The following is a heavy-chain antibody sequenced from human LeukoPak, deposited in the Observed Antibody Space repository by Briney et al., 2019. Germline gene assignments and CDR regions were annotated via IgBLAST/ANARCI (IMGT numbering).Heavy chain of an antibody. CDR1: GFTVSSNS. J-gene: IGHJ4*02. D-gene: IGHD3-9*01. CDR3: ARTYYDILTGYNPYFDY. Sequence: GGSLRLSCTVSGFTVSSNSTSWVRQAPGRGLEWVSSITASITAIYSAHSVKGRFTISRDNAKNFLYLQMNSLRAEDTAVYYCARTYYDILTGYNPYFDYWGKGILVTVSS. CDR2: ITASITAI. V-gene: IGHV3-21*01.